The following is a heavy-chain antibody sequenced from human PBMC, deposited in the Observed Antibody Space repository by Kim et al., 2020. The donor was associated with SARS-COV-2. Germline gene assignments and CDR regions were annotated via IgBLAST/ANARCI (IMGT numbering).Heavy chain of an antibody. V-gene: IGHV3-21*01. D-gene: IGHD6-19*01. Sequence: YYADSVKVLFTISRDNAKKSLYLQMNSLGAEDTAVYYCAREGGEWLPLGYWGQGTLVTVSS. J-gene: IGHJ4*02. CDR3: AREGGEWLPLGY.